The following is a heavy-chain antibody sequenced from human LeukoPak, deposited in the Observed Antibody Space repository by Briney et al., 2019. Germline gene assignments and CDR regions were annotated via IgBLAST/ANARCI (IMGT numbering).Heavy chain of an antibody. CDR3: ASDGSSSWYLPGGNYYYMDV. CDR2: IYTSGST. V-gene: IGHV4-4*07. J-gene: IGHJ6*03. Sequence: SETLSLTCTVSGGSISSYYWSWIRQPAGKGLEWIGRIYTSGSTNYNPSLKSRVTMSVDTSKNQFSLKLSSVTAADTAVYYCASDGSSSWYLPGGNYYYMDVWGKGTTVTVSS. D-gene: IGHD6-13*01. CDR1: GGSISSYY.